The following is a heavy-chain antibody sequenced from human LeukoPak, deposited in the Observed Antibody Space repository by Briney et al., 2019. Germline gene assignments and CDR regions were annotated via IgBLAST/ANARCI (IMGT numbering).Heavy chain of an antibody. V-gene: IGHV4-59*01. CDR1: GASISSYY. J-gene: IGHJ4*02. CDR3: ARGGSSGWSFDY. Sequence: PSETLSLTCTVSGASISSYYWNWIRQPPGKGLEWIGYIYYSGSTNYNPSLKSRVTISLGTSKDQFSLRLSSVTAADTAVYYCARGGSSGWSFDYWGQGTLVTVSS. CDR2: IYYSGST. D-gene: IGHD6-19*01.